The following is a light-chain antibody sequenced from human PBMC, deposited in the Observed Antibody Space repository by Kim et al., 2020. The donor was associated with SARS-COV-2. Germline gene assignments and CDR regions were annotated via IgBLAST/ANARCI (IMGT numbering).Light chain of an antibody. J-gene: IGKJ4*01. CDR3: QQRYRWLT. CDR1: QSVGSY. Sequence: SLSPGERAILSCRASQSVGSYLAWYQQKVGQAPRLLIYDASNRATDIPARFSGSGSGTDLTLTISSLEPEDFAVYYCQQRYRWLTFGGGTKVDIK. V-gene: IGKV3-11*01. CDR2: DAS.